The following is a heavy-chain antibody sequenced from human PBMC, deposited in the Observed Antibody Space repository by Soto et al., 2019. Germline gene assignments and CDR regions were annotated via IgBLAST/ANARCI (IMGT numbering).Heavy chain of an antibody. CDR1: GGSISSYY. Sequence: PSETLSLTCTVSGGSISSYYWSWIRQPPGKGLEWIGYIYYSGSTNYNPSLKSRVTISVDTSKNQFSLKLSSVTAADTAVYYCARLGLYGDVRDYWGQGTLVTVSS. V-gene: IGHV4-59*08. CDR2: IYYSGST. D-gene: IGHD4-17*01. J-gene: IGHJ4*02. CDR3: ARLGLYGDVRDY.